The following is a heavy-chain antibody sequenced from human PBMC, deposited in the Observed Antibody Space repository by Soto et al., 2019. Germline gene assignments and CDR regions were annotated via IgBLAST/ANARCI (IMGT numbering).Heavy chain of an antibody. J-gene: IGHJ4*02. D-gene: IGHD5-18*01. CDR1: GGSFSGYY. V-gene: IGHV4-34*01. CDR3: ARALGYTYGHLPIDY. CDR2: INHSGGT. Sequence: QVHLQQWGAGLLKPSETLSLTCAVYGGSFSGYYWSWIRQPPGKGLEWIGEINHSGGTNYNPSLKSRVTISVDTSKNQFSLNLRSVTAADTALYYCARALGYTYGHLPIDYWGQGALVTVSS.